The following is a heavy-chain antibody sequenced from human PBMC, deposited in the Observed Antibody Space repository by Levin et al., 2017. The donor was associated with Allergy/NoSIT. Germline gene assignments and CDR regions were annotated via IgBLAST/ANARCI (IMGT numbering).Heavy chain of an antibody. V-gene: IGHV3-30*18. CDR1: GFTFSSYG. CDR3: AKARAAVATY. J-gene: IGHJ4*02. D-gene: IGHD6-13*01. CDR2: ISYDGSNK. Sequence: GGSLRLSCAASGFTFSSYGMHWVRQAPGKGLEWVAVISYDGSNKYYADSVKGRFTISRDNSKNTLYLQMNSLRAEDTAVYYCAKARAAVATYWGQGTLVTVSS.